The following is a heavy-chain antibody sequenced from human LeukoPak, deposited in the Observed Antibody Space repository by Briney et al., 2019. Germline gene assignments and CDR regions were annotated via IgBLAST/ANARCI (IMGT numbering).Heavy chain of an antibody. Sequence: ASVKVSCKASGYTFTGYYMHWVRQAPGQGLEWMGWINPNSGGTNYAQKFQGRVTMTRDTSISTAYMELSRLRSDDTAVYYCARDLGPWMVRGVIIATFTDYMDVWGKGTTVTVSS. J-gene: IGHJ6*03. V-gene: IGHV1-2*02. D-gene: IGHD3-10*01. CDR3: ARDLGPWMVRGVIIATFTDYMDV. CDR1: GYTFTGYY. CDR2: INPNSGGT.